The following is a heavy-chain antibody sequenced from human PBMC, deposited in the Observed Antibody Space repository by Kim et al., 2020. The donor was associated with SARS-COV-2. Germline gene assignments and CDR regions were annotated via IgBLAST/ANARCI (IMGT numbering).Heavy chain of an antibody. CDR3: VKGGNYIYNLMDV. V-gene: IGHV3-74*01. D-gene: IGHD1-1*01. Sequence: YADSVRGRFIMSRDNGKHMVYLEMSSLGAEDTAVYFCVKGGNYIYNLMDVWGQGTTVTVSS. J-gene: IGHJ6*02.